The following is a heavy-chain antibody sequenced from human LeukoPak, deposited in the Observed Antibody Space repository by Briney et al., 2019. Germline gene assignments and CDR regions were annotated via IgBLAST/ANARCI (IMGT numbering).Heavy chain of an antibody. V-gene: IGHV3-30*18. CDR1: GFTFSSYG. Sequence: GGSLRLSCAASGFTFSSYGMHWVRQAPGKGLEWVAVISYDGSNKYYADSVKGRFTTSRDNSKNTLYLQMNSLRAEDTAVYYCAKDYYHDSSGYDYWGQGTLVTVSS. CDR3: AKDYYHDSSGYDY. D-gene: IGHD3-22*01. CDR2: ISYDGSNK. J-gene: IGHJ4*02.